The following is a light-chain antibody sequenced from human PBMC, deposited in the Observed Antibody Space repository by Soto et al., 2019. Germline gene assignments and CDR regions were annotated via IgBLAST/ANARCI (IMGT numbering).Light chain of an antibody. CDR1: TSNVGSNL. Sequence: QSVLAQPPSASGTPGQRVTISCSGSTSNVGSNLASWYQQLPGSAPKLLIYNDYERPSGVPDRFSGSKSGTSASLGISGLRSEDEADYFCAVWDDSLSGVVFGGGTMVTVL. CDR2: NDY. CDR3: AVWDDSLSGVV. V-gene: IGLV1-47*02. J-gene: IGLJ2*01.